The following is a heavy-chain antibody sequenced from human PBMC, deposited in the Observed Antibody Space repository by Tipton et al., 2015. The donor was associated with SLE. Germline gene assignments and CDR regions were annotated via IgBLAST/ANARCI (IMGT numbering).Heavy chain of an antibody. CDR2: IYYSGST. Sequence: TLSLTCTVSGGSIGPYYWHWIRQSPGKGLEWIGSIYYSGSTYYNPSLKSRVTISVDTSKNQFSLNLSSVTAADTAVYYCARERAVAGDYSYMDVWGKGTTVTVSS. CDR3: ARERAVAGDYSYMDV. D-gene: IGHD6-19*01. J-gene: IGHJ6*03. CDR1: GGSIGPYY. V-gene: IGHV4-38-2*02.